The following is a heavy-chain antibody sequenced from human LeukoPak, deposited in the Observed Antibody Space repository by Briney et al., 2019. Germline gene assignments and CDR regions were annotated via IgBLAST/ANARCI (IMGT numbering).Heavy chain of an antibody. CDR3: AKDMAQYQLLWRYFDY. CDR1: GFTFSSYA. D-gene: IGHD2-2*01. V-gene: IGHV3-23*01. J-gene: IGHJ4*02. Sequence: PGGSLRLSCAASGFTFSSYAMSWVRQAPGKGLEWVSAISGSGGSTYYADSVKGRFTTSRDNSKNTLYLQMNSLRAEDTAVYYCAKDMAQYQLLWRYFDYWGQGTLVTVSS. CDR2: ISGSGGST.